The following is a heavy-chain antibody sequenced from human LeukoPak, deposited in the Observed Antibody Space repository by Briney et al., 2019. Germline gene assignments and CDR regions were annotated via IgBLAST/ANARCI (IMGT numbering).Heavy chain of an antibody. V-gene: IGHV1-2*02. CDR2: INPKNGGT. J-gene: IGHJ6*03. CDR3: ARVSPAGYYMDV. CDR1: GYTFTGFY. Sequence: ASVKVSCKASGYTFTGFYMYWVRQAPGQGLEWMGWINPKNGGTDYSQKFQGRVTMTRDTSISTAYSELSRLRSDDTAVFYCARVSPAGYYMDVWAKGPRSPSP.